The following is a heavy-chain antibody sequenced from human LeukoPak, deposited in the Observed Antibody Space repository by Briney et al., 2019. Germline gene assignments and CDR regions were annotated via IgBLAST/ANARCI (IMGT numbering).Heavy chain of an antibody. CDR1: GGSISSYY. D-gene: IGHD2-8*02. CDR3: ARQYWFLDY. CDR2: IYYSGST. V-gene: IGHV4-59*08. J-gene: IGHJ4*02. Sequence: SETLSLTCTVSGGSISSYYWSWIRQPPGKGLEWIGYIYYSGSTNYNPSLKSRVTISVDTSKNQFSLKMSSVTAADTAVYYCARQYWFLDYWGQGTLVTVSS.